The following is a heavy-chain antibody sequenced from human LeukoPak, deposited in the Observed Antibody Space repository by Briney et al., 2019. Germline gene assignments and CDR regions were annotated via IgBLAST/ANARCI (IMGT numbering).Heavy chain of an antibody. D-gene: IGHD1-1*01. Sequence: SETLSLTCTVSGGSISSGSYYWSWIRQPAGKGLEWIGRINTSGSTNYNPSLKSRVTISVDTSKNQFSLKLSSVTAADTAVYYCARVGTTGNGRWGQGTLVTVSS. V-gene: IGHV4-61*02. CDR2: INTSGST. J-gene: IGHJ4*02. CDR3: ARVGTTGNGR. CDR1: GGSISSGSYY.